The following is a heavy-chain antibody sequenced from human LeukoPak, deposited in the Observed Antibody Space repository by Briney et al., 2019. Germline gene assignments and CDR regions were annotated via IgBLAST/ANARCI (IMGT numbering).Heavy chain of an antibody. CDR2: IGTAGDT. CDR1: GFTFSSYD. V-gene: IGHV3-13*01. J-gene: IGHJ4*02. Sequence: GGSLRLSCAASGFTFSSYDMHWVRQATGKGLEWVSAIGTAGDTYYPGSVKGRFTISRENAKNSLYLQMNSLRAGDTAVYYCARFGGPQGFDYWGQGTLVTVSS. CDR3: ARFGGPQGFDY. D-gene: IGHD3-10*01.